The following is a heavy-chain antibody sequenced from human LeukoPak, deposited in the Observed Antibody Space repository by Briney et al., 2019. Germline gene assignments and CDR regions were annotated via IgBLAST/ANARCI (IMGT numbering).Heavy chain of an antibody. Sequence: GGSLRLSCAASGFTFNNYGMHWVRQAPGKGLEWVAVIWYDGSKKYYADSVKGRFTISRDSSENTLYLQMNSLRAEDTAVYYCAKGRTAVPGTIEFDYWGQGTLVTVSS. D-gene: IGHD6-19*01. CDR2: IWYDGSKK. J-gene: IGHJ4*02. V-gene: IGHV3-30*02. CDR3: AKGRTAVPGTIEFDY. CDR1: GFTFNNYG.